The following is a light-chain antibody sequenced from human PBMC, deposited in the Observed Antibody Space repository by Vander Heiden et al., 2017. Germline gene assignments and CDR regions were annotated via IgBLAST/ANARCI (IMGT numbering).Light chain of an antibody. CDR2: AAS. J-gene: IGKJ1*01. CDR1: QDIGND. V-gene: IGKV1-6*01. CDR3: LQDHTFPWT. Sequence: IQMTQSPSFLSASVGDRVTITCRASQDIGNDLGWYQQKPGRAPAILISAASTLQPGVPSRFSGSRSVTEFTLTISSLQPEDFATYYCLQDHTFPWTLGQGTKVEI.